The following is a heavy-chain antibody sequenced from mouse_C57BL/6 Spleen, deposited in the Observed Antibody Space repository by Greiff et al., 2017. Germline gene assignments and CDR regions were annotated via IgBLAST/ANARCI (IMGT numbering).Heavy chain of an antibody. CDR3: AREGAEPFAY. Sequence: EVKLQESGGDLVKPGGSLKLSCAASGFTFSSYGMSWVRQTPDKRLEWVATISSGGSYTYYPDSVKGRFTISRDNAKNTLYLQMSSLKSEDTAMYYCAREGAEPFAYWGQGTLVTVSA. CDR2: ISSGGSYT. CDR1: GFTFSSYG. V-gene: IGHV5-6*01. D-gene: IGHD3-3*01. J-gene: IGHJ3*01.